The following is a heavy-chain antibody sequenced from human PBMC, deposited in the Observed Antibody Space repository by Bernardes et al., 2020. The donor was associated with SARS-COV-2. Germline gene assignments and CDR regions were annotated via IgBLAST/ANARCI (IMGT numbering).Heavy chain of an antibody. V-gene: IGHV1-2*04. Sequence: ASVKVSCKASGYTFTGYYMHWVRQAPGQGLEWMGWINPNSGGTNYAQKFQGWVTMTRGTSISTAYMELSRLRSDDTAVYYCARGGAGRTYYYYGMDVWGQGTTVTVSS. D-gene: IGHD3-16*01. CDR2: INPNSGGT. CDR1: GYTFTGYY. CDR3: ARGGAGRTYYYYGMDV. J-gene: IGHJ6*02.